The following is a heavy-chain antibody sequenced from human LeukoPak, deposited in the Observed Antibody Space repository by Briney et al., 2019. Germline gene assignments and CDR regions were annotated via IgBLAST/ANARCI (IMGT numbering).Heavy chain of an antibody. D-gene: IGHD3-3*01. CDR1: GFTFSSYS. J-gene: IGHJ4*02. CDR3: ARENVILEWSLDY. Sequence: GGSLRLSCAASGFTFSSYSMNWVRQAPGKGLEWVSSISSSSSYIYYADSVKGRFTISRDNAKNSLYLQMNSLRAEDTAVYYCARENVILEWSLDYWGQGTLVTVSS. CDR2: ISSSSSYI. V-gene: IGHV3-21*01.